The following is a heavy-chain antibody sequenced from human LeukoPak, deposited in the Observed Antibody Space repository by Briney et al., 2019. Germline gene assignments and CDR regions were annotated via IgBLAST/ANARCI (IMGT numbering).Heavy chain of an antibody. Sequence: SETLSLTCSVSGGPISSGGYYWSWIRQHPGKGLEWIGYFYYSGSTYYNPSLKSRVTISVDTSKNQFALKLSSGTAADTAVYYCASPTSNWNYVPPLYFDYWGQGTLVTVSS. CDR1: GGPISSGGYY. D-gene: IGHD1-7*01. J-gene: IGHJ4*02. V-gene: IGHV4-31*03. CDR3: ASPTSNWNYVPPLYFDY. CDR2: FYYSGST.